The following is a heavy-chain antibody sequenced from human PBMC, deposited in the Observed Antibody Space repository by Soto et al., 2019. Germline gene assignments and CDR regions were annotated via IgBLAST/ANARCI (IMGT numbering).Heavy chain of an antibody. J-gene: IGHJ6*02. CDR2: ISPYTGNT. Sequence: QVQLVQSGDEVKKPGASVKVSCKASGYIFVNYGIAWVRQAPGQGLEWMGWISPYTGNTHSATQVQGRLTMTTDTSTSTVYMDLGSLTSDDTAVYYCVMVDNYVTPTPQDVCGQGTTVTVSS. D-gene: IGHD3-16*01. CDR3: VMVDNYVTPTPQDV. V-gene: IGHV1-18*01. CDR1: GYIFVNYG.